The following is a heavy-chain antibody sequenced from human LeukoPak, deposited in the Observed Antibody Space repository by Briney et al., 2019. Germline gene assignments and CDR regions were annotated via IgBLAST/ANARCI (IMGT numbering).Heavy chain of an antibody. J-gene: IGHJ3*02. V-gene: IGHV3-64*01. CDR1: GFTFSSYA. CDR2: ISSNGGST. D-gene: IGHD6-19*01. Sequence: GRSLRLSCAASGFTFSSYAMHWVRQAPGKGLEYVSAISSNGGSTYYANSVKGRFTISRDNSKNTLYLQMGSLRAEDMAVYYCAIRYSSGWKAFDIWGQGTMVTVSS. CDR3: AIRYSSGWKAFDI.